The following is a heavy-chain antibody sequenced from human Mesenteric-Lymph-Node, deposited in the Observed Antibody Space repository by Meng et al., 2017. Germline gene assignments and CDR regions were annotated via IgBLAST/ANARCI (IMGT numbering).Heavy chain of an antibody. CDR1: GFTFSDVW. V-gene: IGHV3-15*01. CDR2: IKSKADGETI. J-gene: IGHJ4*02. CDR3: ITDTS. Sequence: GGSLRLSCAGSGFTFSDVWMNWVRQAPGKGLEWVGRIKSKADGETIEYAASVKGRFTISRDDSRDTLFVQMNSLRDEDTAVYYCITDTSWGQGPLVPVSS.